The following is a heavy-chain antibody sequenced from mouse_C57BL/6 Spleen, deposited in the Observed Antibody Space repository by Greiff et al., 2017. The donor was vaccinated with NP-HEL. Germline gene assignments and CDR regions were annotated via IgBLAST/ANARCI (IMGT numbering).Heavy chain of an antibody. CDR1: GFTFSDYG. CDR2: ISNLAYSI. Sequence: EVQLVESGGGLVQPGGSLKLSCAASGFTFSDYGMAWVRQAPRKGPEWVAFISNLAYSIYYADTVTGRFTISRENAKNTLYLDMSSLRSEDTALYYCARLYGNYSWFAYWGQGTLVTVSA. J-gene: IGHJ3*01. V-gene: IGHV5-15*01. CDR3: ARLYGNYSWFAY. D-gene: IGHD2-1*01.